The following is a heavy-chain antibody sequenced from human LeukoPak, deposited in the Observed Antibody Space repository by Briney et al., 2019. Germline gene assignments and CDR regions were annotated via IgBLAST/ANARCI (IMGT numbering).Heavy chain of an antibody. D-gene: IGHD5-18*01. J-gene: IGHJ6*02. CDR2: IYTSGST. CDR1: GGSISSYY. CDR3: ARDRVGTAIASGYYYYYYGMDV. V-gene: IGHV4-4*07. Sequence: SETLSLTCTVSGGSISSYYWSWIRQPAGKGLEWIGRIYTSGSTNYNPSLKSRVTMSVDTSKNQFSLKLSSVTAADTAVYYCARDRVGTAIASGYYYYYYGMDVWGQGTTVTVSS.